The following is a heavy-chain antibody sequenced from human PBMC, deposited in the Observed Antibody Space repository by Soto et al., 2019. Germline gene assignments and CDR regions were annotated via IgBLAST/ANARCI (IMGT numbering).Heavy chain of an antibody. V-gene: IGHV3-30-3*01. D-gene: IGHD1-26*01. J-gene: IGHJ3*02. CDR2: ISFDGSDK. CDR3: AREGGYYVCDI. Sequence: QVQLVESGGGVVQPGRSLRLSCAASGFTFSSNAMHWVRQAPGKGLEWVAVISFDGSDKYYADSVRGRFTISRDNSKNTLYLQMDSLRPDDMAVYYCAREGGYYVCDIWGQGTMVTVSS. CDR1: GFTFSSNA.